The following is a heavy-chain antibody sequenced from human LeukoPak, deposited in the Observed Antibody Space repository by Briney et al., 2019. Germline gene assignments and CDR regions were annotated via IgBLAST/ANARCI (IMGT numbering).Heavy chain of an antibody. Sequence: ASVKVSCKASGYTFTSYGISWVRQAPGQGLEWMGWISGYNGNTKYARRFQGRVTMTTDTSTTTAYMDLRSLTSGDTAVYYCARDNSVGDIAWWFDPWGQGTLVTVSS. CDR3: ARDNSVGDIAWWFDP. CDR2: ISGYNGNT. J-gene: IGHJ5*02. V-gene: IGHV1-18*01. D-gene: IGHD3-16*02. CDR1: GYTFTSYG.